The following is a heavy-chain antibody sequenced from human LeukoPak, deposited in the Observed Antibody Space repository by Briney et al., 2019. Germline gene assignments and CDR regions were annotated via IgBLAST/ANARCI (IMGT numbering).Heavy chain of an antibody. D-gene: IGHD6-13*01. Sequence: ASVKVSCKASGYTFTSYDINWVRQATGQGLEWMGWMNPNSGNTGYAQKFQGRVTMTRNTSISTAYMELSSLRSEDTAVYYCARVSSSWLEYFQHWGQGTLVTVSS. CDR3: ARVSSSWLEYFQH. CDR1: GYTFTSYD. V-gene: IGHV1-8*01. J-gene: IGHJ1*01. CDR2: MNPNSGNT.